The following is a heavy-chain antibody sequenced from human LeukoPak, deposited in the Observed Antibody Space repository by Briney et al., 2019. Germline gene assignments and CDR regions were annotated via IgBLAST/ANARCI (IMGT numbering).Heavy chain of an antibody. D-gene: IGHD3-10*01. Sequence: GGSLRLSCAASGFTFSSYAMSWVRQAPGKGLEWVSAISGSGGSTYYADSVKGRFTISRDNSKNTLYLQMNSLRAEDTAVYYCASSNRYYGSGSPTWDYWGQGTLVTVSS. V-gene: IGHV3-23*01. J-gene: IGHJ4*02. CDR2: ISGSGGST. CDR3: ASSNRYYGSGSPTWDY. CDR1: GFTFSSYA.